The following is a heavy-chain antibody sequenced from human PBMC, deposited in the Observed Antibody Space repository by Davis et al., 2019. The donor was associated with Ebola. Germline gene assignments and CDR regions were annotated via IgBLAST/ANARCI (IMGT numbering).Heavy chain of an antibody. CDR3: ARGVEYSGYGGFRFDP. V-gene: IGHV1-3*01. Sequence: KFQGRVTITRDTSASTAYMELSSLRSEDTAVYYCARGVEYSGYGGFRFDPWGQGTLVTVSS. J-gene: IGHJ5*02. D-gene: IGHD5-12*01.